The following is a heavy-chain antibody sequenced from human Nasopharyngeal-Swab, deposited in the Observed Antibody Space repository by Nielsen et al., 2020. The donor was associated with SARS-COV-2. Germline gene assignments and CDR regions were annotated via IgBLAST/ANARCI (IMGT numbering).Heavy chain of an antibody. CDR2: TDLDDDK. V-gene: IGHV2-70*01. Sequence: SGPTLVKPTQTLTLTCTFPGFSLRTSGMCVSWIRQSPGKALERLALTDLDDDKYYTTYLKSRLTISKDTSNNQVVLTLTNLDPEDTATYYCTRTPATGYYFDYWGQGTLVTVSS. CDR3: TRTPATGYYFDY. J-gene: IGHJ4*02. CDR1: GFSLRTSGMC. D-gene: IGHD1-1*01.